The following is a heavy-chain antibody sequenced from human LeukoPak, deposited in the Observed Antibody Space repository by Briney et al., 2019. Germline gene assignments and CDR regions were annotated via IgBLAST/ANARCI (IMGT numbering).Heavy chain of an antibody. V-gene: IGHV1-2*02. CDR1: GYTFTGYY. J-gene: IGHJ4*02. Sequence: ASVKVSCKASGYTFTGYYMHWVRQAPGQGLEWMGWINPNSGGTNYAQKFQGRVTMTRDTSTSTVYMELSSLRSEDTAVYYCARVSSGYYRFDYWGQGTLVTVSS. CDR3: ARVSSGYYRFDY. D-gene: IGHD3-22*01. CDR2: INPNSGGT.